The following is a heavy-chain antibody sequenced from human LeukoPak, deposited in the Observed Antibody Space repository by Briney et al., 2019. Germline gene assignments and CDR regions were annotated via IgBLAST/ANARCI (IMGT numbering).Heavy chain of an antibody. CDR1: GFTFSSYS. CDR3: ASWGLPLSIVVVPAALSPSFDY. Sequence: PGGSLRLSCAASGFTFSSYSMNWVRQAPGKGLEWVSSISSSSSYIYYADSVKGRFTISRDNAKNSLYLQMNSLRAEDTAVYYCASWGLPLSIVVVPAALSPSFDYWGQGTLVTVSS. V-gene: IGHV3-21*01. J-gene: IGHJ4*02. D-gene: IGHD2-2*01. CDR2: ISSSSSYI.